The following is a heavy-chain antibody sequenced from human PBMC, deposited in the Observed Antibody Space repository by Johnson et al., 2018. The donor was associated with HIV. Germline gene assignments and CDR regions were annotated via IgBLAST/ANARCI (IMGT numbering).Heavy chain of an antibody. Sequence: VQLVESGGGVVQPGRSLRLSCAASGFTFSNYGMHWVRQAQGKGLEWVAVIWYDGSNKNYADSVKGRFTISRDNSKNAMSLQMNSLRAEDTAVYYCAKEGRDCTGGYYRLLGKMKDDAFDIWGQGTMVIVSS. D-gene: IGHD2-8*02. CDR3: AKEGRDCTGGYYRLLGKMKDDAFDI. V-gene: IGHV3-33*03. CDR2: IWYDGSNK. CDR1: GFTFSNYG. J-gene: IGHJ3*02.